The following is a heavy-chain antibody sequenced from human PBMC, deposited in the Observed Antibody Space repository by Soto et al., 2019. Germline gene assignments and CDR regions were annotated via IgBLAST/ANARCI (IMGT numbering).Heavy chain of an antibody. V-gene: IGHV4-4*02. CDR1: GDSVSSPYY. Sequence: QVQLQESGPGLVKPSGTLSLTCGVSGDSVSSPYYWCWVRQPPGKGLEWIGEVFHTGTTSYNPSLSSRDTISMYKSNNQFSLVLSSVTAADTAVYYCARSAGWYAVHSWGPGTLVIVSS. CDR2: VFHTGTT. D-gene: IGHD6-19*01. J-gene: IGHJ4*02. CDR3: ARSAGWYAVHS.